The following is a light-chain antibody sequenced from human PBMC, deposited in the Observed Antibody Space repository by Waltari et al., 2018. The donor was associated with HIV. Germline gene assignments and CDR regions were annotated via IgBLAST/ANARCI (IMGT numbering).Light chain of an antibody. CDR1: SSNIGNNY. Sequence: QSVLTQPPSVSAAPGQKVTISCSGSSSNIGNNYVSWYQQLPGTATKLVIYDNNKRLSGIPDRVSGSKAGTSATLDITGLQTGDEADYYCGTWDTSLSASFVFGTGTEVTIL. J-gene: IGLJ1*01. CDR2: DNN. V-gene: IGLV1-51*01. CDR3: GTWDTSLSASFV.